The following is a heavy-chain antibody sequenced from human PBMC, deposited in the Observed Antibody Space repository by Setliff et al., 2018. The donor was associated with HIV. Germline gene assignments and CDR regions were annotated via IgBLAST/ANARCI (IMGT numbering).Heavy chain of an antibody. J-gene: IGHJ4*02. D-gene: IGHD2-2*01. Sequence: ASVKVSCKASGYIFTDCYLHWVRQAPGQGLEWMGVINPYGGAADFAQRFRDRLAMTTDTSTSTVFLELSSLRSEDTAIYYCARVYCSTRSCVDEWYFDYLGQGTLVPVSS. V-gene: IGHV1-46*01. CDR2: INPYGGAA. CDR3: ARVYCSTRSCVDEWYFDY. CDR1: GYIFTDCY.